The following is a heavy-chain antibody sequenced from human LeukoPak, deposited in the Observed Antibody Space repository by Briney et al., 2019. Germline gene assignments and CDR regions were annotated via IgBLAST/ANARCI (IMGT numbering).Heavy chain of an antibody. CDR1: GFTFSSYE. CDR2: ISSSGSTI. J-gene: IGHJ3*02. Sequence: PGGSLRLSCAASGFTFSSYEMNWVRQAPGKGLEWVSYISSSGSTIYYADSVKGRFTISRDNAHNSLYLQMNSLRAEDTAVYYCARGRYYDSPGGAFDIWGQGTMVPVSS. V-gene: IGHV3-48*03. CDR3: ARGRYYDSPGGAFDI. D-gene: IGHD3-3*01.